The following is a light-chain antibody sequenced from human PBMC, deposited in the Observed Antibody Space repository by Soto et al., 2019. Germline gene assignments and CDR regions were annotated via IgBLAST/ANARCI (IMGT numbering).Light chain of an antibody. CDR3: QQHSNSPRP. J-gene: IGKJ1*01. Sequence: EIVLTQSPGTLSLYPGERATLSCRASQSVSNSYLAWYQQKPGQAPRLPIYGASSRATGIPDRFSGSGSGTDFTLTITRLEPEDCAVYYCQQHSNSPRPFGQGTKVDNK. V-gene: IGKV3-20*01. CDR2: GAS. CDR1: QSVSNSY.